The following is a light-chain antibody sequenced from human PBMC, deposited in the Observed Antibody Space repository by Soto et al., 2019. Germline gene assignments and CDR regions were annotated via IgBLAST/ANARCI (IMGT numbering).Light chain of an antibody. Sequence: DIKMTQSPSSLSASVGGRVTITCRASQNINNYLHWYQQRPGKAPKILIYAASTLQDGVPSRFSGSGSGTDFALTISGLQTEDFATYYCHQSYSTWTLGQGTKVDIK. V-gene: IGKV1-39*01. J-gene: IGKJ1*01. CDR3: HQSYSTWT. CDR1: QNINNY. CDR2: AAS.